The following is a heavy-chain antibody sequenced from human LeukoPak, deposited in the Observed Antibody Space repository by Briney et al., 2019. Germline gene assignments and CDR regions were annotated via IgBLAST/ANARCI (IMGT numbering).Heavy chain of an antibody. V-gene: IGHV4-59*01. CDR3: AGRLWRRDGYNLSAFDI. D-gene: IGHD5-24*01. CDR1: GGSISSYY. J-gene: IGHJ3*02. CDR2: IYYSGST. Sequence: ASETLSLTCTVSGGSISSYYWNWIRQPPGKGLEWIGYIYYSGSTNYNPSLKSRVTISVDTSKTQFSLKLSSVTAADTAVYYCAGRLWRRDGYNLSAFDIWSQGTMVTVSS.